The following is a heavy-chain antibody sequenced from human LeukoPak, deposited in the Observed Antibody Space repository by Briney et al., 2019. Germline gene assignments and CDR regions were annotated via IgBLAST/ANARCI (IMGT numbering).Heavy chain of an antibody. V-gene: IGHV3-23*01. J-gene: IGHJ4*02. CDR2: ISGGGDTT. CDR3: AKDASYYDFWSGYSQSSFDY. Sequence: GGSLRLSCAASGFTFSSYDMSWVRQAPGRGLEWVSTISGGGDTTYYADSVKGRFTISRDNSKNILYLQMNSLRAEDTAVYYCAKDASYYDFWSGYSQSSFDYWGQGTLVTASS. CDR1: GFTFSSYD. D-gene: IGHD3-3*01.